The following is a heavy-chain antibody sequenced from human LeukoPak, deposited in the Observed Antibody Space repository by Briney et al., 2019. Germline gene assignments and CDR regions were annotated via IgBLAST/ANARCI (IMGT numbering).Heavy chain of an antibody. J-gene: IGHJ6*02. CDR3: ARDLHYYDSSGYYYSPYYYGMDV. D-gene: IGHD3-22*01. Sequence: SETLSLTCAVYGGSFSGYYWSWIRQPPGKGLEWIGEINHSGSTNYNPSLKSRVTISVDTSKNQFSLKLSSVTAADTAVYYCARDLHYYDSSGYYYSPYYYGMDVWGQGTTVTVSS. CDR2: INHSGST. CDR1: GGSFSGYY. V-gene: IGHV4-34*01.